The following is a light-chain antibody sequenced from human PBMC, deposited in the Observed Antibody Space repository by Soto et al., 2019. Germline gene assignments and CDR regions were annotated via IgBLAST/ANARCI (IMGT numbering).Light chain of an antibody. V-gene: IGKV3-20*01. CDR2: GAF. J-gene: IGKJ1*01. Sequence: EIVMTQSPATLSVSPGERATLSCRASQSVSSNLAWYQQKPGQAPRLLIYGAFTRATGIPARFSGSGSGTDFTLTISRLEPEDFAVYYCQQYGSSPKTFGQGTKVDVK. CDR3: QQYGSSPKT. CDR1: QSVSSN.